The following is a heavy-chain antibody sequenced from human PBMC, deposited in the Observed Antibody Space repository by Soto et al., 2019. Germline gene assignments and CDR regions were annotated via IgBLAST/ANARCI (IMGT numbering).Heavy chain of an antibody. V-gene: IGHV4-39*01. CDR3: ARTLGRGAFDI. J-gene: IGHJ3*02. D-gene: IGHD3-16*01. CDR1: GGSISSSSYY. Sequence: KPSETLSLTCTVSGGSISSSSYYWGWIRQPPGKGLEWIGSIYYSGSTYYNPSLKSRVTISVDTSKNQFSLKLSSVTAADTAVYYCARTLGRGAFDIWGQGTMVTVSS. CDR2: IYYSGST.